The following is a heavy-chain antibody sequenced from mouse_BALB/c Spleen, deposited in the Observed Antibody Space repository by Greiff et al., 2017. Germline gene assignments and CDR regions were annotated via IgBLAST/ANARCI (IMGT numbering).Heavy chain of an antibody. Sequence: EVQLQQSGAELVRPGALVKLSCKASGFNIKDYYMHWVKQRPEQGLEWIGWIDPENGNTIYDPKFQGKASITADTSSNTAYLQLSSLTSEDTAVYYCARSGGLRRGFAYWGQGTLVTVSA. V-gene: IGHV14-1*02. D-gene: IGHD2-4*01. CDR3: ARSGGLRRGFAY. CDR2: IDPENGNT. CDR1: GFNIKDYY. J-gene: IGHJ3*01.